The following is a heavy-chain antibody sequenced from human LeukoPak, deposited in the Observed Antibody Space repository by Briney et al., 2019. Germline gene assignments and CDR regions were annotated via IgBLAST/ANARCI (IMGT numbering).Heavy chain of an antibody. J-gene: IGHJ4*02. Sequence: SETLSLTCTVSGGSISSYYWSWIRQPPGKGLKWIGNIYYSGYTTYSPSLRSRVTISVDTSKNQFSLKLSSVTAADTAVYYCARGYGSGSYNNFNQWGQGLLVAVSS. D-gene: IGHD3-10*01. CDR1: GGSISSYY. CDR2: IYYSGYT. CDR3: ARGYGSGSYNNFNQ. V-gene: IGHV4-59*01.